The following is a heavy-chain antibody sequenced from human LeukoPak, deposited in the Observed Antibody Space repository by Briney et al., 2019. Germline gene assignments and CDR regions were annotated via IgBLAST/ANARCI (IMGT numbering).Heavy chain of an antibody. Sequence: SGGSLRLSCAASGLPFNRYSMNWVRQAPGKGLEWISYINSGSNTLYYADSVKGRFTVSRDNAKSSLYLQMDRLRAEDTAVYYCTRDGGVGALGAFDIWGQGTVVTVSS. CDR2: INSGSNTL. D-gene: IGHD1-26*01. CDR1: GLPFNRYS. V-gene: IGHV3-48*04. CDR3: TRDGGVGALGAFDI. J-gene: IGHJ3*02.